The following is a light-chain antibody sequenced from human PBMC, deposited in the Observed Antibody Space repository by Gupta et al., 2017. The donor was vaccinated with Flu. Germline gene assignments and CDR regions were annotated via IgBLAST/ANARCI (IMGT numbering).Light chain of an antibody. CDR2: DDD. CDR1: NIEHKS. J-gene: IGLJ1*01. CDR3: QVWDSTSVLYV. Sequence: GQTARVTGGGDNIEHKSVHWYQQKAGRAPVVVVYDDDDRPSGIPERFSGASSGNTATLTITRVEAGDEADYFCQVWDSTSVLYVFGPGTLVTVL. V-gene: IGLV3-21*02.